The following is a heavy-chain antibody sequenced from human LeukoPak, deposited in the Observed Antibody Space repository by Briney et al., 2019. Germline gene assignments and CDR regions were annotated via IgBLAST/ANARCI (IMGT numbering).Heavy chain of an antibody. CDR1: GFTFSNYA. J-gene: IGHJ4*02. CDR2: ISSGGTYE. CDR3: ARDSTYYYDSGSSGPHYFDN. Sequence: PGGSLRLSCAASGFTFSNYAMHWVRQARGRGLEWVSLISSGGTYEYYADSVKGRFTISRDNSKNTLYLQSNSLRAEDTAVSYCARDSTYYYDSGSSGPHYFDNWGQGALVTVSS. V-gene: IGHV3-30*01. D-gene: IGHD3-10*01.